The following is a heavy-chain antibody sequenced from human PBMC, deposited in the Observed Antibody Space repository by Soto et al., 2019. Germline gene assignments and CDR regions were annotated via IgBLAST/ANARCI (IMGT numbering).Heavy chain of an antibody. CDR2: IYYAGNT. CDR1: GRSISSSSYY. D-gene: IGHD2-15*01. CDR3: AREGGRYCSGGSCQVDY. Sequence: PSETLSLTCTVSGRSISSSSYYWRWIRQPPGKGLEWIGSIYYAGNTYYTPSLKSRVTISVDTSKNQFSLKLSSVTAADTAVYYCAREGGRYCSGGSCQVDYWGQGTLVTVS. J-gene: IGHJ4*02. V-gene: IGHV4-39*02.